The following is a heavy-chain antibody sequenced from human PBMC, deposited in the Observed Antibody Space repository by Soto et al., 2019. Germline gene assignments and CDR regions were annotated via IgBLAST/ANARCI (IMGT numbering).Heavy chain of an antibody. V-gene: IGHV1-3*01. J-gene: IGHJ6*02. CDR1: GYTFTSYD. D-gene: IGHD2-2*01. CDR2: INAGNGNT. CDR3: AREYCSSTSCYGLRRDYYYGMDV. Sequence: ASVKVSCKASGYTFTSYDISWVRQATRQGLEWMGWINAGNGNTKYSQKFQGRVTITRDTSASTAYMELSSLRSEDTAVCYCAREYCSSTSCYGLRRDYYYGMDVWGQGTTVTVSS.